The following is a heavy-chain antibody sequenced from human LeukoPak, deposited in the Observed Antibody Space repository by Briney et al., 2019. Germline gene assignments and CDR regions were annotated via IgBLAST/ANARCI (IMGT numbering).Heavy chain of an antibody. J-gene: IGHJ4*02. CDR3: ARGYNYRFEN. CDR2: ISGSGGST. D-gene: IGHD3-22*01. CDR1: GFTFSSYA. V-gene: IGHV3-23*01. Sequence: GGSLRLSCAASGFTFSSYAMSWVRQAPGKGLEWVSAISGSGGSTYYADSVKGRFTISRDNSKNTLYLQMNSLRAEDTGLYYCARGYNYRFENWGQGTQVIVAS.